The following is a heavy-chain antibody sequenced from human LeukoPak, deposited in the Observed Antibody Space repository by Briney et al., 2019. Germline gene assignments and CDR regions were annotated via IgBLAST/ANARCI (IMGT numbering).Heavy chain of an antibody. CDR2: IYYSGST. Sequence: PSETLSLTCTVSGGSISSYYWSWIRQPPGKGLEWIGYIYYSGSTNYNPSLKSRVTISVDTSKNQFSLKLSSVTAADTAVYYCAREVGATSSRVDGWGQGTLVTVSS. CDR3: AREVGATSSRVDG. CDR1: GGSISSYY. D-gene: IGHD1-26*01. J-gene: IGHJ4*02. V-gene: IGHV4-59*12.